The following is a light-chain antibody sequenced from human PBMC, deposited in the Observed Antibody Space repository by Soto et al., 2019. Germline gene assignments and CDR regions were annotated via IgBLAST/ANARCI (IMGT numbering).Light chain of an antibody. CDR2: DVS. CDR1: SSDVGGYNY. CDR3: CSCRQLHFQV. J-gene: IGLJ3*02. Sequence: QSALTQPRSVSGSPGQSVTISCTGTSSDVGGYNYVSWYQQHPGKAPKLMIYDVSKRPSGVPDRFSGSKSGNTASLTISGLQAEDEADYYCCSCRQLHFQVFGGGTKVTVL. V-gene: IGLV2-11*01.